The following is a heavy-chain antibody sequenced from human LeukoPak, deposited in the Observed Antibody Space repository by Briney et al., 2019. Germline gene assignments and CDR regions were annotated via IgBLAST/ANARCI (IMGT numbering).Heavy chain of an antibody. D-gene: IGHD5-12*01. V-gene: IGHV3-74*01. CDR3: AKRAATMGGFYFDY. Sequence: GGSLRLSCAASGFTFSTYWMHWVRQAPGKGLVWVSRINNDGRSTTYADSVKGRFTISRDNSKDTLYLQMNSLTVEDTAAYYCAKRAATMGGFYFDYWGQGTLVSVSS. CDR1: GFTFSTYW. CDR2: INNDGRST. J-gene: IGHJ4*02.